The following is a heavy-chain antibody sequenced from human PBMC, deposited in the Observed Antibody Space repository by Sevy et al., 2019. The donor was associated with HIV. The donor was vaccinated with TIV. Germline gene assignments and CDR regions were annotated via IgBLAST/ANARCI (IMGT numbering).Heavy chain of an antibody. Sequence: GGSLRLSCAGSKITFSNHGMHWVRQAPGKGLEWVAVISIDGSNRFYADSVKGRFTVSRDNSQNTLYLQMNSLTIEDTAVYYCAKDRSSSVTTETPDYWGQGTLVTVSS. CDR3: AKDRSSSVTTETPDY. CDR1: KITFSNHG. D-gene: IGHD4-17*01. CDR2: ISIDGSNR. V-gene: IGHV3-30*18. J-gene: IGHJ4*02.